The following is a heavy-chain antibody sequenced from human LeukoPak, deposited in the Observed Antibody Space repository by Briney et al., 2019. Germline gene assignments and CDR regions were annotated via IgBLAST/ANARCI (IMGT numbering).Heavy chain of an antibody. V-gene: IGHV4-39*01. CDR2: IYYSGST. D-gene: IGHD1-26*01. CDR1: GGSISSSSYY. CDR3: ARSIVGSTIG. Sequence: PSETLSLTCTVSGGSISSSSYYWGWIRQPPGKGLEWIGSIYYSGSTYYNPSLKSRVTISVDTSKNQFSLKLSSVTAADTAVYYCARSIVGSTIGWGQGTLVTVSS. J-gene: IGHJ4*02.